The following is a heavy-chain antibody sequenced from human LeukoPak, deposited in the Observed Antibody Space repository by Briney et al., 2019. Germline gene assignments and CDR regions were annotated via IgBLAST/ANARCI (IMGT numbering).Heavy chain of an antibody. D-gene: IGHD5-24*01. Sequence: GGSLRLSCGASGFTFSRYWMSWVRQAPGKGPVWVSRIKSDGTYTSYADSVKGRFTISRDNAKNTLFLQMNSLRAEDTAVYYCARFGRDGYNFNWGQGTLVTVSS. J-gene: IGHJ1*01. CDR1: GFTFSRYW. CDR3: ARFGRDGYNFN. CDR2: IKSDGTYT. V-gene: IGHV3-74*01.